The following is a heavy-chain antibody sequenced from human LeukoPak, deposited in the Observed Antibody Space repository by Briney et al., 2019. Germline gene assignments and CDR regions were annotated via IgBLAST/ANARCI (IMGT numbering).Heavy chain of an antibody. CDR1: GGSLRSYY. Sequence: SETPFLTCTVSGGSLRSYYRGWVREPPREGQEWVGDIYYSGSTNYNPSLKSRVTISVDTSKDQFSLKLSSVTAADTAVYYCARHESAAAGTYYYYYGMGVWGQGTTVTVSS. J-gene: IGHJ6*02. CDR2: IYYSGST. D-gene: IGHD6-13*01. CDR3: ARHESAAAGTYYYYYGMGV. V-gene: IGHV4-59*01.